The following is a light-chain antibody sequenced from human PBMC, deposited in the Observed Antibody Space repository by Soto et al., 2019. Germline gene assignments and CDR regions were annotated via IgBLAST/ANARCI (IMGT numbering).Light chain of an antibody. Sequence: DIQMTQSPSTLSASVGDRVPITCRASQSISSWLAWYQQRPGKAPKLLIYDASSLESGVPSRFSGSGSGTEFTLTISSLQPDDFATYYCQQYSSYRTFGQGTKVDIK. CDR1: QSISSW. V-gene: IGKV1-5*01. CDR2: DAS. J-gene: IGKJ1*01. CDR3: QQYSSYRT.